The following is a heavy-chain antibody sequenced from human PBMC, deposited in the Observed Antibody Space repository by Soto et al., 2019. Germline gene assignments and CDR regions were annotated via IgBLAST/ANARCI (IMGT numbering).Heavy chain of an antibody. J-gene: IGHJ5*02. CDR2: MNPNDGDT. Sequence: QAQLVQSGAEAKRPGTSVKVSCKVSGYTFTNYFHCIRQAPGQGLEWMGWMNPNDGDTEYARKFQGRVILTRDTSITTAYIELRRLTSYDTPVYYCESENWRYVASGQRTLVTVSS. D-gene: IGHD3-16*01. V-gene: IGHV1-2*02. CDR3: ESENWRYVA. CDR1: GYTFTNY.